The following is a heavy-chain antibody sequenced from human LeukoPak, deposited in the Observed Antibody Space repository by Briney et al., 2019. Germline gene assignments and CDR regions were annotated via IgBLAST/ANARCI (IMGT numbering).Heavy chain of an antibody. CDR3: AREGVNGYYYYYMDV. Sequence: SETLSLTCTVSGGSISSYYWSWVRQPPGKGLEWIGYIYYSGSTNYNPSLKSRVTISVDTSKNQFSLKLSSVTAADTAVYYCAREGVNGYYYYYMDVWAKGTTVTDSS. J-gene: IGHJ6*03. D-gene: IGHD2-8*01. V-gene: IGHV4-59*01. CDR1: GGSISSYY. CDR2: IYYSGST.